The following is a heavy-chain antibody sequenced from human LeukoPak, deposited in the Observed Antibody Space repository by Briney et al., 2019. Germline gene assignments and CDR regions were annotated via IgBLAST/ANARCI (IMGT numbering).Heavy chain of an antibody. V-gene: IGHV3-7*01. CDR1: GFTFRSYW. J-gene: IGHJ4*02. Sequence: GGSLRLSCAASGFTFRSYWMSWVRQAPGKGLEGVANIKQDGSEKYYVDSVKGRFTISRDNAKNSLYLQMNSLRAEDTAVYYCARDLPEPDAYSSSPWPIFDYWGQGTLVTVSS. D-gene: IGHD6-13*01. CDR2: IKQDGSEK. CDR3: ARDLPEPDAYSSSPWPIFDY.